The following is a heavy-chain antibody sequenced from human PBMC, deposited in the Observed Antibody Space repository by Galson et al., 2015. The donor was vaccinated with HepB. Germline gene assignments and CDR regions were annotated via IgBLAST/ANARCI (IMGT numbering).Heavy chain of an antibody. CDR3: ARDGYNSDAFDI. J-gene: IGHJ3*02. Sequence: SVKVSCKASGGTFSSYAISWVRQAPGQGLEWMGRIIPILGIANYAQKFQGRVTITADKSTSTAYMELSSLRSEDTAVYYCARDGYNSDAFDIWGQGTMVTVSS. D-gene: IGHD5-24*01. CDR2: IIPILGIA. V-gene: IGHV1-69*04. CDR1: GGTFSSYA.